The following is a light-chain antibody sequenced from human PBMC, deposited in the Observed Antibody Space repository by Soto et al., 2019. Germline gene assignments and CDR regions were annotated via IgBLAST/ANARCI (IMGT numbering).Light chain of an antibody. V-gene: IGKV3-15*01. J-gene: IGKJ4*01. CDR1: QSISSN. CDR3: QQYNNWPLT. Sequence: EIVMTQSPVTLSVSPGERASLSCRTSQSISSNLAWYQQKPGQAPRLLIYGASTRATGIPGRFSGSGSGTEFTLTISSLQSEDFAVYYCQQYNNWPLTFGGGTKVEIK. CDR2: GAS.